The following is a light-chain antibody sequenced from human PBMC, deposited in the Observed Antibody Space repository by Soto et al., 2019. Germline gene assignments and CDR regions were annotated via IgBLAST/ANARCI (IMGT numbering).Light chain of an antibody. CDR2: SDN. Sequence: QSVLTQPPSASGTPGQRVTISCSGSSPNIGTNTVNWYQQLPGTAPKLLIYSDNQRPSGVPDRFSGSKSGTSASLAISGLQSEDEADYYCAAWDDSRNGVVFGGGTQLTVL. CDR3: AAWDDSRNGVV. CDR1: SPNIGTNT. V-gene: IGLV1-44*01. J-gene: IGLJ2*01.